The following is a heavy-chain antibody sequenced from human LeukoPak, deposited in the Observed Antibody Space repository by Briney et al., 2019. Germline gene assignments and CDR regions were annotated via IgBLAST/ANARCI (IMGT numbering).Heavy chain of an antibody. CDR2: IYYSGST. CDR1: GGSISSSSYY. CDR3: AIESLGIMYV. J-gene: IGHJ6*03. V-gene: IGHV4-39*07. Sequence: SETLSLTCTVSGGSISSSSYYWGWIRQPPGKGLEWIGSIYYSGSTYCNPSLKSRVTISLDTSKNQFSLKLSSVTAADTAVYYCAIESLGIMYVWGKGTTVTVSS.